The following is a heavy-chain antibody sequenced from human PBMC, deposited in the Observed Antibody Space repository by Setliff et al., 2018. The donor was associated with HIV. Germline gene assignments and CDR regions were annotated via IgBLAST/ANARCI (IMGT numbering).Heavy chain of an antibody. CDR3: ASYYGADEPSYYFDF. V-gene: IGHV4-39*07. Sequence: SETLSLTCTVSGGSISSSSYYGGWIRQPPGKGLEWIGSIYHSGSTYYNPSLQSRVTMAVDTSKNQFSRKLSSVTAADTAVYYCASYYGADEPSYYFDFWGQGTQVTVSS. D-gene: IGHD3-22*01. CDR1: GGSISSSSYY. CDR2: IYHSGST. J-gene: IGHJ4*02.